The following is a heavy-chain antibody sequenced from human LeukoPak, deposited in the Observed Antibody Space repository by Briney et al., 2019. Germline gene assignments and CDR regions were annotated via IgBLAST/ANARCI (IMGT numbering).Heavy chain of an antibody. V-gene: IGHV3-48*03. CDR2: ISSSGSTI. CDR3: ARGHGWNSEY. Sequence: GGSLRLYCAGCGLTFSSCEINWVRQAPWKEQEWVSYISSSGSTIYYADSVKGRFTISRDNAKNSLYLQMNSLRAEDTAVYYCARGHGWNSEYWGQGTLVTVSS. D-gene: IGHD1-7*01. CDR1: GLTFSSCE. J-gene: IGHJ4*02.